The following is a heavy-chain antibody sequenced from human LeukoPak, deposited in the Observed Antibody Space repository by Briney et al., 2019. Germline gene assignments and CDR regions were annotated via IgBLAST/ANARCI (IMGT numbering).Heavy chain of an antibody. J-gene: IGHJ4*02. D-gene: IGHD3-10*01. V-gene: IGHV1-18*01. CDR1: GGTFSSYA. CDR3: ARDLDGSGSYYTDY. CDR2: ISAYNGNT. Sequence: GASVKVSCKASGGTFSSYAISWARQAPGQWLEWMGWISAYNGNTKYAQKLQGRFTMTTDTSTSTAYMELRSLTSDDTAVYYCARDLDGSGSYYTDYWGQGTLVTVSS.